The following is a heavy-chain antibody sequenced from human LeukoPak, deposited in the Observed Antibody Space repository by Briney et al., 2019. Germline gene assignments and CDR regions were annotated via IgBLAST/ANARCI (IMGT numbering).Heavy chain of an antibody. Sequence: GASVKVSCKASGYTFTGYYMHWVRQAPGQGLEWMGWINPNSGGTNYAQKFQGRVTMTRDTSISTAYMEPSRLRSDDTAVYYCARGANWGSLGAFDIWGQGTMVTVSS. CDR2: INPNSGGT. D-gene: IGHD7-27*01. J-gene: IGHJ3*02. CDR1: GYTFTGYY. CDR3: ARGANWGSLGAFDI. V-gene: IGHV1-2*02.